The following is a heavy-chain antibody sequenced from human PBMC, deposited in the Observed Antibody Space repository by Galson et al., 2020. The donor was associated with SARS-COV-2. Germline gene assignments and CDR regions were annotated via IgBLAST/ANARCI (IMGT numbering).Heavy chain of an antibody. Sequence: ETSETLSLTCTVSRGSISDYYWSWLRQSPGKGLEWIGYIYNTASSNTGTTKYNPSLKSRVTISLDTPNNQFSLKMTSLTAADTATYYCAKLAEGRRSSEDYWGQGTLVTVSS. D-gene: IGHD1-26*01. CDR2: IYNTASSNTGTT. CDR1: RGSISDYY. J-gene: IGHJ4*02. CDR3: AKLAEGRRSSEDY. V-gene: IGHV4-59*08.